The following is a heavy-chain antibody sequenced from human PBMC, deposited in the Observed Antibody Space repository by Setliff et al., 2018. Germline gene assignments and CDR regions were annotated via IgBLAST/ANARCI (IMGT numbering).Heavy chain of an antibody. CDR1: GASFSDTY. D-gene: IGHD5-18*01. CDR3: ARVPRFTDTRNAFDI. V-gene: IGHV4-34*01. CDR2: INYLGNT. Sequence: SETLSLTCAVYGASFSDTYWSWIRQPPGKGLEWIGDINYLGNTNYNPSLKTRVTISVDTSKNQFSLKLNSVTAADTAVYYCARVPRFTDTRNAFDIWGQGTMVTVSS. J-gene: IGHJ3*02.